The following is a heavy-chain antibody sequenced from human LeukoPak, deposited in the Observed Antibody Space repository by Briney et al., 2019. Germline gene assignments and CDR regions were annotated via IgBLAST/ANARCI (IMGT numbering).Heavy chain of an antibody. D-gene: IGHD3-22*01. Sequence: SVKVSFKASGGTFSSYAISWVRQAPGQGLEGMGRIIPIFGIANYAQKFQGRVTITADKSTSTAYMELSSLRSEDTAVYYCAREMYYYDSSGYYSFDYWGQGTLVTVSS. CDR1: GGTFSSYA. V-gene: IGHV1-69*10. CDR3: AREMYYYDSSGYYSFDY. CDR2: IIPIFGIA. J-gene: IGHJ4*02.